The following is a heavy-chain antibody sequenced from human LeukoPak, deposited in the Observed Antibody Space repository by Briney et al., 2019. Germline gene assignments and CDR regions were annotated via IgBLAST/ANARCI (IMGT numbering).Heavy chain of an antibody. V-gene: IGHV3-11*01. J-gene: IGHJ4*02. CDR3: AKDFLGVDSSSWYTMSR. Sequence: GGSLRLSCAASGFTFSDYYMSWIRQAPGKGLEWVSLISSSQRAINYGDSVKGRFIISRDNSKNSLYLQMNSLRVDDTALYYCAKDFLGVDSSSWYTMSRWGQGTLVTVSS. CDR1: GFTFSDYY. CDR2: ISSSQRAI. D-gene: IGHD6-13*01.